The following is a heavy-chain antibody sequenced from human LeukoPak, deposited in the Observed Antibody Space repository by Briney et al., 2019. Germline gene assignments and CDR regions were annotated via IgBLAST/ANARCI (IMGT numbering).Heavy chain of an antibody. CDR3: ARSPRERNRITVTNYYYYMDV. Sequence: PSETLSLTCTVYGVSFSGYYWSWIRQPPGKGLEWIGEINHNGNTNYNPSLKSRVTISVDTSKNQFSLKVSSVTAADSAVYYCARSPRERNRITVTNYYYYMDVWGRGTTVTVSS. D-gene: IGHD4-11*01. CDR2: INHNGNT. V-gene: IGHV4-34*01. J-gene: IGHJ6*03. CDR1: GVSFSGYY.